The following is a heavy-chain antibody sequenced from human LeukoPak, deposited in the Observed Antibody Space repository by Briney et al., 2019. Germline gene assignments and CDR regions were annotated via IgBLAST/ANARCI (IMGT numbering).Heavy chain of an antibody. J-gene: IGHJ4*02. CDR3: AGEDRNLGS. D-gene: IGHD2-15*01. CDR2: INHSGST. Sequence: SETLSLTCAVYGGSFSGYYWCWIRQPPGKGLEWIGQINHSGSTNYNPSLGSRVTISADTSNNQFFLKLNSVTAADTAVYYCAGEDRNLGSWGQGTPVTVSS. CDR1: GGSFSGYY. V-gene: IGHV4-34*01.